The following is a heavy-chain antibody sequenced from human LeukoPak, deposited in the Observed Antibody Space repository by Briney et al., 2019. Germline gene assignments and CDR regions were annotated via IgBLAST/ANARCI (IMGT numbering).Heavy chain of an antibody. D-gene: IGHD3-10*01. CDR3: ARDRPLDADDYYGFYYFDY. CDR2: INANRGGT. V-gene: IGHV1-2*02. J-gene: IGHJ4*02. Sequence: ASVKVSCKASGYTFTGYYMHWVRQAPGQGLEWMGWINANRGGTNHAQKFQGRVTMTRDTSISTAYMELSRLRSDDTAVYYCARDRPLDADDYYGFYYFDYWGQGTLVTVSS. CDR1: GYTFTGYY.